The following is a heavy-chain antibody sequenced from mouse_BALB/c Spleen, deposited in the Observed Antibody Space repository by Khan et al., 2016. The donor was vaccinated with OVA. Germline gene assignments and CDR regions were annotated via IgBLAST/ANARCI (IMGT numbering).Heavy chain of an antibody. CDR1: GFTFSAYG. D-gene: IGHD4-1*01. Sequence: EVELVESGGDLVKPGGSLRLSCAASGFTFSAYGMAWVRQAPDKRLEWVATINSDGGYTYYPDTVKGRFTIPRNNAENTLSLQMSSLKSEDTVIYYCASHLTGSFAYWGQGTLVTVSA. V-gene: IGHV5-6*01. J-gene: IGHJ3*01. CDR2: INSDGGYT. CDR3: ASHLTGSFAY.